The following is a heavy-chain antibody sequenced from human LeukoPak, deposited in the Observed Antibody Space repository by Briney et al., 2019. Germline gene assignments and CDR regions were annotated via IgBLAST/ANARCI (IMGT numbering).Heavy chain of an antibody. CDR2: IYTSGST. D-gene: IGHD3-10*01. CDR3: ARGGGVRGVITPFDY. J-gene: IGHJ4*02. V-gene: IGHV4-4*07. Sequence: SETLSLTCTVPGGSINSYYWSWIRQPAGKGLEWIGRIYTSGSTSNNPSLKSRVTMSVDTSKNQFSLKLTSVTAADTAVYYCARGGGVRGVITPFDYWGQGTLVTVSS. CDR1: GGSINSYY.